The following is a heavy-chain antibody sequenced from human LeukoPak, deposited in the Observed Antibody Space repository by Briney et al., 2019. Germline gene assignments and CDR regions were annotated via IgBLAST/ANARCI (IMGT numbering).Heavy chain of an antibody. CDR3: ARGRDYYGGNLNFDY. CDR2: INHSGST. Sequence: SETLSLTCAVYGGSFSGYYWSWIGQPPGKGLEWSGEINHSGSTNYNPSLKSRVTISVDTSKDQFSMKLSSVTAADTAVYYCARGRDYYGGNLNFDYWGQGTLVTVSS. J-gene: IGHJ4*02. CDR1: GGSFSGYY. V-gene: IGHV4-34*01. D-gene: IGHD4-23*01.